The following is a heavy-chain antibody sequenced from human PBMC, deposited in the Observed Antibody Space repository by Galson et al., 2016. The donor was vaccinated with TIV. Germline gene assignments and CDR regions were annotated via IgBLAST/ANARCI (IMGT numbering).Heavy chain of an antibody. V-gene: IGHV1-69*13. D-gene: IGHD5-18*01. J-gene: IGHJ6*02. CDR1: GDTFSSFV. CDR3: AKCRNTAMDTYYYYYGLDV. Sequence: SVKVSCKASGDTFSSFVISWVRQAPGQGLEWMGGIIPLFGEAHYAQKFQGRVTISADESMSTVYMELSGLRSGDTAIYYCAKCRNTAMDTYYYYYGLDVWGQGTTVTVSS. CDR2: IIPLFGEA.